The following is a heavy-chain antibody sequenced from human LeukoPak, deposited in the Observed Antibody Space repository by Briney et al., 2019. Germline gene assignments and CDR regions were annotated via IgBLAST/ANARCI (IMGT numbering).Heavy chain of an antibody. Sequence: SETLSLTCGVSGGSISGTNWWSWVRQPPGQGLEWIGEISLRGLTNYNPSLRSRLTMSLDESKNQVPLNLTSVTAADTAVYYCARGYYGANTHDFWGQGTLVTVSS. J-gene: IGHJ4*02. V-gene: IGHV4-4*02. CDR3: ARGYYGANTHDF. CDR2: ISLRGLT. CDR1: GGSISGTNW. D-gene: IGHD4-23*01.